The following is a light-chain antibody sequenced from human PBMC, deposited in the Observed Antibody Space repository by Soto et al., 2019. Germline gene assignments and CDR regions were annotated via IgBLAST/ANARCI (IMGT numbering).Light chain of an antibody. V-gene: IGLV2-14*01. CDR1: SSDVGAYNF. J-gene: IGLJ1*01. CDR3: SSYTTSAPYV. CDR2: EVT. Sequence: QSALTQPASVSGSPGQSITISCTGTSSDVGAYNFVSWYQHHPGRAPKLIIYEVTIRPSGVSNRFSGSKSGNTASLTISGLRAEDEADYYCSSYTTSAPYVFGIGTKVTVL.